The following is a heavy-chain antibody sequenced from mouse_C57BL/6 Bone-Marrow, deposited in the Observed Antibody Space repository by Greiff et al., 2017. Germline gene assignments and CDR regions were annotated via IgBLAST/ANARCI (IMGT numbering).Heavy chain of an antibody. CDR3: ARAYGSSQAWFAY. CDR2: INPYNGGT. V-gene: IGHV1-19*01. D-gene: IGHD1-1*01. Sequence: LMEPGASVKMSCKASGYTFTDYYMNWVKQSHGKSLEWIGVINPYNGGTSYNQKFKGKATLTVDKSSSTAYMELNSLTSEDSAVYYCARAYGSSQAWFAYWGQGTLVTVSA. J-gene: IGHJ3*01. CDR1: GYTFTDYY.